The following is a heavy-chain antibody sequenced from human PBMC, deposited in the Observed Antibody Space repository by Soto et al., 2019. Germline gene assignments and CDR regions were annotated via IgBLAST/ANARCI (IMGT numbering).Heavy chain of an antibody. V-gene: IGHV4-59*01. CDR3: ARSVDGTYNYFDY. CDR1: GGSISSYY. Sequence: QVQLQESGPGLVKPSETLSLTCTVSGGSISSYYWSWIRQPPGKGLEWIGYIYYSGSTNYNPTLKSRVTISVDTSKKQFSLKLSSVTAAETAVYYCARSVDGTYNYFDYGGQGTLVTFSS. J-gene: IGHJ4*02. CDR2: IYYSGST. D-gene: IGHD6-19*01.